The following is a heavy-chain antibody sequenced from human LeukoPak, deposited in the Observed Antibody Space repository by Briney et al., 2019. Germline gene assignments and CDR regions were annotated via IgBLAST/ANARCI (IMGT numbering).Heavy chain of an antibody. V-gene: IGHV3-30-3*01. CDR3: AKVAPDFWSGKTPADY. Sequence: GRSLRLSCAASGFTFSSYAMHWVRQAPGKGLEWVAVISYDGSNKYYADSVKGRFTISRDNSKNTLYLQMNSLRAEDTAVYYCAKVAPDFWSGKTPADYWGQGTLVTVSS. J-gene: IGHJ4*02. CDR2: ISYDGSNK. CDR1: GFTFSSYA. D-gene: IGHD3-3*01.